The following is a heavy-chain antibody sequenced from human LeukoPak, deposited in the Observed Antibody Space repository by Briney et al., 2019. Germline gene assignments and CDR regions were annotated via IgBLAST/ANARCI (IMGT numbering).Heavy chain of an antibody. CDR3: ARFRVRYYFDY. J-gene: IGHJ4*02. D-gene: IGHD4-23*01. V-gene: IGHV4-34*01. Sequence: PSETLSLTCTVYGGSFSGYYWSWIRQPPGKGLEWIGEINHSGSTNYNPSLKSRVTISVDTSKNQFSLKLSSVSAADTAVYYCARFRVRYYFDYWGQGTLVTVSS. CDR2: INHSGST. CDR1: GGSFSGYY.